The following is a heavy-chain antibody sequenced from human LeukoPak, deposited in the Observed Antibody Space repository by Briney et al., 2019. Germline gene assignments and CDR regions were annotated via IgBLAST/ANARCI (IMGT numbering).Heavy chain of an antibody. V-gene: IGHV3-23*01. J-gene: IGHJ4*02. Sequence: PGGSLRLSCAASGFTFSSYAMSWVRQAPGKGLEWVSAISGSGGSTYYADSVKGRFTTSRDNSKNTLYLQMNSLGAEDTAVYYCAKDRGYSSGWYDYWGQGTLVTVSS. CDR1: GFTFSSYA. CDR3: AKDRGYSSGWYDY. D-gene: IGHD6-19*01. CDR2: ISGSGGST.